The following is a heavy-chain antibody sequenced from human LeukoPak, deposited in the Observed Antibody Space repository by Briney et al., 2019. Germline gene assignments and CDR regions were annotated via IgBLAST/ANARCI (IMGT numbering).Heavy chain of an antibody. CDR3: TRVGYIDEGIDY. J-gene: IGHJ4*02. CDR2: ISLSSTYT. D-gene: IGHD5-24*01. V-gene: IGHV3-11*06. Sequence: GGSLRLSCAASGFTFSDYHMSWIRQAPGKGLEWVSYISLSSTYTNYADSVKGRFTISRDNAKNSLYLQMNSLRAEDTAIYYCTRVGYIDEGIDYWGQGTLVTVSS. CDR1: GFTFSDYH.